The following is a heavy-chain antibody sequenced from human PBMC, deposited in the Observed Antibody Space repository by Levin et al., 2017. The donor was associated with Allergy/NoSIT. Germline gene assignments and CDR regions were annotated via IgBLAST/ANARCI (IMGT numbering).Heavy chain of an antibody. D-gene: IGHD6-19*01. CDR3: AKDAIRGSDQPYYFDY. Sequence: AGGSLRLSCAASGFTFNNYAMIWVRQAPGKGLEWVSAIINSGVGTYYADSVKGRFTISRDNSKNTMYLQMNSLRAEDTAVYFCAKDAIRGSDQPYYFDYWGQGTLVTASS. J-gene: IGHJ4*02. CDR1: GFTFNNYA. CDR2: IINSGVGT. V-gene: IGHV3-23*01.